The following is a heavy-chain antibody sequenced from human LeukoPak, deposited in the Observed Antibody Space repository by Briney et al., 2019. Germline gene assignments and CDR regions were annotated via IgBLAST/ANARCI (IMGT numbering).Heavy chain of an antibody. CDR2: IYYSGST. D-gene: IGHD2-21*01. Sequence: PSETLSLTCTVSGGSISSSSYYWGWIRQPPGKGLEWIGSIYYSGSTYYNPSLKSRVTISVDTSKNQFSLKLSSVTAADTAVYYCARSHIVVDDAFDIWGQGTMVTVSS. V-gene: IGHV4-39*01. CDR1: GGSISSSSYY. CDR3: ARSHIVVDDAFDI. J-gene: IGHJ3*02.